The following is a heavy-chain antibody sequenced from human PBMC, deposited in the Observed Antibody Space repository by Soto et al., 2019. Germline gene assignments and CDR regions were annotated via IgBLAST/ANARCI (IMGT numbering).Heavy chain of an antibody. Sequence: QVQLVESGGGVVQPGRSLRLSCAASGFTFSSYAMHWVRQAPGKGLEWVAVISYDGSNKYYSDSVKGRFTISRDNSKNPLYLQMNSLRAEDTAVYYCARDSRPEWELPRDYWGQGTLVTVSS. CDR2: ISYDGSNK. CDR1: GFTFSSYA. V-gene: IGHV3-30-3*01. CDR3: ARDSRPEWELPRDY. D-gene: IGHD1-26*01. J-gene: IGHJ4*02.